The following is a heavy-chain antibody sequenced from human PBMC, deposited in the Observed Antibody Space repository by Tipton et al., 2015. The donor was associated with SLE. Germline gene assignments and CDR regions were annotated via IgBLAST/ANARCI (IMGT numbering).Heavy chain of an antibody. CDR1: GGSFSGYY. V-gene: IGHV4-34*01. CDR2: INHSGST. D-gene: IGHD3-22*01. J-gene: IGHJ4*02. Sequence: TLSLTCAVYGGSFSGYYWSRIRQPPGKGLEWIGEINHSGSTNHNPSLKSRVTISVDTSKNQFSLKLTSVTAAVTAVYYCARGFRYSSGPGAYWGQGTLVTVSS. CDR3: ARGFRYSSGPGAY.